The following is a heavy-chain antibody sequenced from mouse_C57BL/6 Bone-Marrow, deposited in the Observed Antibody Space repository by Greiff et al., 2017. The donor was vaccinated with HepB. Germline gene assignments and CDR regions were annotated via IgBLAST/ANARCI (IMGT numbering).Heavy chain of an antibody. J-gene: IGHJ3*01. CDR3: ARQGYYGSSYGFAY. Sequence: QVQLQQSGPELVKPGASVKLSCKASGYTFTSYDINWVKQRPGQGLEWIGWIYPRDGSTKYNEKLKGKATLTVDTTSSTAYMELHRLTSEDSAVYFCARQGYYGSSYGFAYWGQGTLVTVSA. CDR1: GYTFTSYD. D-gene: IGHD1-1*01. CDR2: IYPRDGST. V-gene: IGHV1-85*01.